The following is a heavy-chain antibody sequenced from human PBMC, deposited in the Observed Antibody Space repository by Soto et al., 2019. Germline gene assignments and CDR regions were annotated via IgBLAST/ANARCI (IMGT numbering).Heavy chain of an antibody. Sequence: QVQLVESGGGVVQPGRSLRLTCAASGFTFSSIGMHWVRQAPGKGLEWVALVAYDGSKTYYGDSVRGRFTISRDNSENTLYLQMNSLRAEDTAVYYCARWVGGSMYDNSGKYDSWGQGTLVTVSS. J-gene: IGHJ5*01. V-gene: IGHV3-30*03. CDR2: VAYDGSKT. D-gene: IGHD3-22*01. CDR3: ARWVGGSMYDNSGKYDS. CDR1: GFTFSSIG.